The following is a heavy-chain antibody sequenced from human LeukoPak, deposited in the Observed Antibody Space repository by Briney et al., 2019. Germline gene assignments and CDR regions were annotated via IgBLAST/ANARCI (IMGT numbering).Heavy chain of an antibody. CDR1: GFTFSSFA. D-gene: IGHD1-7*01. CDR3: AKRRELFDY. J-gene: IGHJ4*02. CDR2: ISSSSGTT. Sequence: GGSLRLSCAASGFTFSSFAMNWVRQAPGKGLEWVSYISSSSGTTYYADSVKGRFTISRDSSKNTLYLQMNSLRAEDTAVYYCAKRRELFDYWGQGTLVTVSS. V-gene: IGHV3-23*01.